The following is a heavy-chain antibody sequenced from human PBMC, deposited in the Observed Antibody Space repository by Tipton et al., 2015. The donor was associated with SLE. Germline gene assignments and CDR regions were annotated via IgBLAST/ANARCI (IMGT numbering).Heavy chain of an antibody. Sequence: TLSLTCTVSGGSISSSSYYWGWIRQPPGKGLEWIGSIYYSGSTYYNPSLKSRVTISVDTSKNQFSLKLSSVTAADTAVYYCARATPDAFDIWGQGTMVTVS. J-gene: IGHJ3*02. CDR1: GGSISSSSYY. V-gene: IGHV4-39*07. CDR2: IYYSGST. CDR3: ARATPDAFDI. D-gene: IGHD4-23*01.